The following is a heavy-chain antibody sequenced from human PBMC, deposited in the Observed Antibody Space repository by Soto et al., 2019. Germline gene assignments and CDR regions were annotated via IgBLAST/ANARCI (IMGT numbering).Heavy chain of an antibody. D-gene: IGHD3-22*01. J-gene: IGHJ3*02. V-gene: IGHV3-48*04. CDR3: ARLQEGYYDPKDI. CDR2: ISSSSSTI. CDR1: GFTFSSYS. Sequence: GGSLRLSCAASGFTFSSYSMNWVRQAPGKGLEWVSYISSSSSTIYYADSVKGRFTISRDNAKNSLYLQMNSLRAEDTAVYYCARLQEGYYDPKDIWGQGTMVTVSS.